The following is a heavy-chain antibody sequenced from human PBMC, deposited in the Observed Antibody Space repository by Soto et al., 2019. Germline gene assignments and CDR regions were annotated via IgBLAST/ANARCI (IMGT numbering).Heavy chain of an antibody. V-gene: IGHV3-74*01. CDR2: INSDGSST. CDR1: GFTFSSYW. Sequence: EVQLVESGGGLVQPGGSLRLSCAASGFTFSSYWMHWVRQAPGKGLVWVSRINSDGSSTSYADSVKGRFTISRDNAKNTMYLQMNSLRAEDTAVYYCAREGQVTVAYFDYWGQGTLVTVSS. J-gene: IGHJ4*02. D-gene: IGHD4-17*01. CDR3: AREGQVTVAYFDY.